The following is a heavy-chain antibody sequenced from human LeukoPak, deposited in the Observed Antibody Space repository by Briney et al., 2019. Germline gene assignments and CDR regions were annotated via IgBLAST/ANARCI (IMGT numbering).Heavy chain of an antibody. D-gene: IGHD2-2*01. CDR1: GGSISSYY. Sequence: SETLSLTCTVSGGSISSYYWSWIRQPAGKGLEWIGRIYTSGSTNYNPSLKSRVTMSVDTSKNQFSLKLSSVTAADTAVYYCVRAGYCSSTSCYLLDPWGQGTLVTVSS. J-gene: IGHJ5*02. CDR2: IYTSGST. V-gene: IGHV4-4*07. CDR3: VRAGYCSSTSCYLLDP.